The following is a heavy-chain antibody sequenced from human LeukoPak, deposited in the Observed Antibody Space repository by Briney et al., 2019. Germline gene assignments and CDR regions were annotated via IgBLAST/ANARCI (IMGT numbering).Heavy chain of an antibody. D-gene: IGHD3-22*01. CDR3: ARGAYYYDSSGSIPLDY. Sequence: SETLSLTCTVSGGSISSSSYYWGWIRQPPGKGLEWIGSIYYSGSTYYNPSLKSRVTISVDTSKNQFSLKLSSVTAADTAVYYCARGAYYYDSSGSIPLDYWGQGTLVTVSS. CDR2: IYYSGST. J-gene: IGHJ4*02. CDR1: GGSISSSSYY. V-gene: IGHV4-39*07.